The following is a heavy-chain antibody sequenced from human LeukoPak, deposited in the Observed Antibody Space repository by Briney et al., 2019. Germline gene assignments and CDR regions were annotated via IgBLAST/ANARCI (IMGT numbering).Heavy chain of an antibody. CDR1: GYTFTSYG. CDR3: ARFLIGGGSPHYFDY. V-gene: IGHV1-18*01. J-gene: IGHJ4*02. CDR2: ISVYNGNT. D-gene: IGHD2-15*01. Sequence: ASVMVSCKASGYTFTSYGINWVRQAPGQGLEWMGWISVYNGNTNYARKFQGRVIMTTDTLTTTAYMELMSLRSDDTAVYYCARFLIGGGSPHYFDYWGQGTLVTVSS.